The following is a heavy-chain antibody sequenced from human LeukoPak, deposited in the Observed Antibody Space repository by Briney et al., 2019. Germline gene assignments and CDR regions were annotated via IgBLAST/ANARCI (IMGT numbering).Heavy chain of an antibody. CDR1: GGSISSYY. J-gene: IGHJ6*02. V-gene: IGHV4-59*01. Sequence: SETLSLTCTVSGGSISSYYWSWIRQPPGKGLEWIGYIYYSGSTNYNPSLKSRVTISVDTSKNQFSLKLSSVTAADTAVYYCARDRDCYGMDVWGQGTTVTVSS. CDR3: ARDRDCYGMDV. D-gene: IGHD5-24*01. CDR2: IYYSGST.